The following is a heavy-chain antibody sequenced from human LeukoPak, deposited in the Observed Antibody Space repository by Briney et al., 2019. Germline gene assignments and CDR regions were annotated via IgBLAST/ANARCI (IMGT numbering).Heavy chain of an antibody. Sequence: GGSLRLSCAASGFTFSSYWMSWVRQAPGKGLEWVANIKQDGSEKYYVDSVKGRFTISRDNAKNSLYLQMNSLRAEDKAVYYCARAMLRFLEWSYGMDVWGQGTTVTVSS. V-gene: IGHV3-7*01. D-gene: IGHD3-3*01. CDR3: ARAMLRFLEWSYGMDV. CDR1: GFTFSSYW. CDR2: IKQDGSEK. J-gene: IGHJ6*02.